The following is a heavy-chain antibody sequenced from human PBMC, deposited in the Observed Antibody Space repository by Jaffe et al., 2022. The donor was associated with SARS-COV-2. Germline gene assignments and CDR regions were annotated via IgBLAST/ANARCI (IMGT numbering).Heavy chain of an antibody. D-gene: IGHD2-21*01. V-gene: IGHV3-23*01. CDR2: ISGSDGTT. CDR1: GFTFSSYS. CDR3: AKGTYHAGIWYFDL. J-gene: IGHJ2*01. Sequence: EVQLLESGGGLAQPGGSLSLSCAVSGFTFSSYSMTWVRQAPGKGLEWVSTISGSDGTTYYADSVKGRFTISRDNSKNWLYLQMSSLRAEDTAVYHCAKGTYHAGIWYFDLWGRGTLVTVSS.